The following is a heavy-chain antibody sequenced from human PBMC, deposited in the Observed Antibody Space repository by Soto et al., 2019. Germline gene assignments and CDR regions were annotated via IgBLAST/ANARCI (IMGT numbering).Heavy chain of an antibody. D-gene: IGHD2-15*01. CDR2: IYKSTTT. Sequence: QVHLLGSGPGLVKPSQTRSLTCSVSGDSISTVDYFWAWIRQPPGQALEYIGYIYKSTTTYYNPSFEGRVAIALDTSKRQFSLNVTSVTAADTAVYFCARGRYCLTGRCFPNWFDSWGQGTLVTVSS. CDR3: ARGRYCLTGRCFPNWFDS. J-gene: IGHJ5*01. CDR1: GDSISTVDYF. V-gene: IGHV4-30-4*01.